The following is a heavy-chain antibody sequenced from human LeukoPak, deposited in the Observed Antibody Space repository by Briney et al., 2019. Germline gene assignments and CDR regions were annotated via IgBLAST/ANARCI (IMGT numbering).Heavy chain of an antibody. D-gene: IGHD3-10*01. CDR3: AKDAYGSGSYYKGHFDY. J-gene: IGHJ4*02. V-gene: IGHV3-30*18. CDR1: GFTFSSYG. Sequence: GSLRLSCAASGFTFSSYGLHWVRPAPGRGLEWVAVISYDGSNKYYADSVKGRFTISRDNSKNTLYLQMNSLRAEDTAVYYCAKDAYGSGSYYKGHFDYWGQGTLVTVSS. CDR2: ISYDGSNK.